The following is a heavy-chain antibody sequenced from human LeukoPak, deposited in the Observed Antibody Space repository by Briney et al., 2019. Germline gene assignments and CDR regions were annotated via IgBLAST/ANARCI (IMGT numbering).Heavy chain of an antibody. CDR2: VYYSGST. D-gene: IGHD3-22*01. V-gene: IGHV4-39*01. J-gene: IGHJ4*02. Sequence: SETLSLTCTVSGGSFSSTTYYLGWIRHPPGKGLEWIGSVYYSGSTYYNQSLKSRVTISVDTSKNQFSLKLTSVTAADTAVYYCARQYYDSSGYYPWYFDYWGQGTLVTVSS. CDR1: GGSFSSTTYY. CDR3: ARQYYDSSGYYPWYFDY.